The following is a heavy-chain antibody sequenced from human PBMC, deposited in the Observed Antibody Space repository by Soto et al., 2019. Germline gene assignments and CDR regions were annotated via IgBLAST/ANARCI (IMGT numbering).Heavy chain of an antibody. V-gene: IGHV2-5*01. J-gene: IGHJ6*02. Sequence: QITLKESGPTLVKPTQTLTVTCTFSGFSLSTSGVGVGWIRQPPGKALEWLALIYWNDDKRYSPSLKSRLTISKDTSKNQVVLTMTNMDPVDTATYYCAHSLIVATTYYGMDVWGQGTTGTVSS. D-gene: IGHD5-12*01. CDR3: AHSLIVATTYYGMDV. CDR2: IYWNDDK. CDR1: GFSLSTSGVG.